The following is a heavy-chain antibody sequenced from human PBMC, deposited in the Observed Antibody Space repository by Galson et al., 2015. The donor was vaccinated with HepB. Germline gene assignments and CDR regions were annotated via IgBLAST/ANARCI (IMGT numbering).Heavy chain of an antibody. Sequence: SVKVSCKASGYTFSTYSITWVRQAPGQGLEWMGWISPYNRNTSYAQKLQGRVTMTTDTSTSTAFMELRSLRSDDTAVYYCARGALVVVVGATQNNWFGPWGQGTLVIVSS. CDR1: GYTFSTYS. CDR3: ARGALVVVVGATQNNWFGP. V-gene: IGHV1-18*01. J-gene: IGHJ5*02. CDR2: ISPYNRNT. D-gene: IGHD2-15*01.